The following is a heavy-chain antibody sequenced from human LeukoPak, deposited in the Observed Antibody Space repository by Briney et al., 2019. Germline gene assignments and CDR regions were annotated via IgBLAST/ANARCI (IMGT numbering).Heavy chain of an antibody. V-gene: IGHV3-23*01. Sequence: GGSLRLSCAASGFSFTSYAMSWVRQAPGKGLEWVSAISGSGGSTYYADSVKGRFTISRDNSKNTLYLQMNSLRAEDTAVYYCAKAADYSGIYYFDYWGQGTLVTVSS. CDR2: ISGSGGST. CDR3: AKAADYSGIYYFDY. J-gene: IGHJ4*02. D-gene: IGHD2-15*01. CDR1: GFSFTSYA.